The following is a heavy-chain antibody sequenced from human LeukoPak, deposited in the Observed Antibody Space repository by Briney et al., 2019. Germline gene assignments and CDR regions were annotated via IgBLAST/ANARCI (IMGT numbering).Heavy chain of an antibody. CDR3: ARAGYSSGYFDY. CDR2: IYPSGST. CDR1: GGSISSYY. D-gene: IGHD6-19*01. Sequence: PSETLSLTCTVSGGSISSYYWSWIRQPAGKGLEWIGRIYPSGSTNYNPSLKSRVTMSVDTSKNHFSLNLSSVTAADTAVYYCARAGYSSGYFDYWGQGTLVTVSS. V-gene: IGHV4-4*07. J-gene: IGHJ4*02.